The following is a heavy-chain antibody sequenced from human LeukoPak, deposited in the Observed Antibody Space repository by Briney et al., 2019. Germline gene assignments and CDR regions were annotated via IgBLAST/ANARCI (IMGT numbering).Heavy chain of an antibody. CDR3: ASTVGSSGYYYGY. CDR1: GYSFTSYW. Sequence: EESLKISCKGSGYSFTSYWIGWVRQMPGKGLEWMGIIYPGDSDTRYSPSFQGQVTISADKSISTAYLQWSSLKASDTAMYYCASTVGSSGYYYGYWGQGTLVTVSS. CDR2: IYPGDSDT. J-gene: IGHJ4*02. D-gene: IGHD3-22*01. V-gene: IGHV5-51*01.